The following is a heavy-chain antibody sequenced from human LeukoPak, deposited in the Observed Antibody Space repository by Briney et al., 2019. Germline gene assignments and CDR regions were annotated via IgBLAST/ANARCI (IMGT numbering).Heavy chain of an antibody. D-gene: IGHD3-3*01. CDR3: ARNDFWSGYYGSWGNDY. CDR2: MNPNSGNT. CDR1: GYTFTSYD. J-gene: IGHJ4*02. V-gene: IGHV1-8*03. Sequence: ASVNVSCKXSGYTFTSYDINWVRQDTGQGLEWMGWMNPNSGNTGYAQKFQGRVTITRNTSISTAYMELSSLRSEDTAVYYCARNDFWSGYYGSWGNDYWGQGTLVTVSS.